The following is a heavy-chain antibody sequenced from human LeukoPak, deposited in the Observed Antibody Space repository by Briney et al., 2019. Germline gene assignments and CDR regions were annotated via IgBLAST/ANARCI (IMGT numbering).Heavy chain of an antibody. J-gene: IGHJ4*02. CDR2: INPNSGGT. D-gene: IGHD3-10*01. Sequence: ASVKVSCKASGYTFTGYYMHWVRQAPGQGLEWMGWINPNSGGTNYAQKFQGRVTMTRDTSISTAYMELSRLRSDDTAVYCCAREGSMVRGVIMGGYRGQGTLVTVSS. V-gene: IGHV1-2*02. CDR1: GYTFTGYY. CDR3: AREGSMVRGVIMGGY.